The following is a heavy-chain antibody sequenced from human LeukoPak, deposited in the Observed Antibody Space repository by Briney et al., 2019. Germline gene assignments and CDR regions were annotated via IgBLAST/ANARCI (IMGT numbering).Heavy chain of an antibody. CDR2: ISGSGGST. CDR3: ASYSSGWSAADY. J-gene: IGHJ4*02. Sequence: GGSLRLSCAASGFTFSSYAMSWVRQAPGKGLEWVSAISGSGGSTYYADSVKGRFTISRDNSKNTLYLQMNSLRAEDTAAYYCASYSSGWSAADYWGQGTLVTVSS. D-gene: IGHD6-19*01. CDR1: GFTFSSYA. V-gene: IGHV3-23*01.